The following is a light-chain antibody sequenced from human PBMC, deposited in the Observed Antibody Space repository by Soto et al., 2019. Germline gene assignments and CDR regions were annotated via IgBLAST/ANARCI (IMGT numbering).Light chain of an antibody. V-gene: IGKV3-20*01. CDR2: AAS. Sequence: EIVLTQSPGTLSLSPGERATLSCRASQSFSSNYLAWYQQRPGQAPRLLIYAASSRATGIPDRFSGGGSGTDFTLTISRLEPEDFAVYYCQQYGDSPPRTFGQGTKVEIK. CDR3: QQYGDSPPRT. J-gene: IGKJ1*01. CDR1: QSFSSNY.